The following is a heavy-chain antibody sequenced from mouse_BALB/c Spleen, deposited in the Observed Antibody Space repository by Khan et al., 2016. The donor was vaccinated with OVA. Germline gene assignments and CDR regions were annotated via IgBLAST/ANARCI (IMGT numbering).Heavy chain of an antibody. CDR3: ARDYWFAY. J-gene: IGHJ3*01. CDR1: GFTFSNYA. Sequence: EVELVESGGGLVQPGGSLKLSCAASGFTFSNYAMSWVRQTPEQRLEWVASVSSGDSTYYPDSVKGRFTISRDNARNILYLQMSSLRSEDTAMYYCARDYWFAYWGQGTLVTVSA. V-gene: IGHV5-6-5*01. CDR2: VSSGDST.